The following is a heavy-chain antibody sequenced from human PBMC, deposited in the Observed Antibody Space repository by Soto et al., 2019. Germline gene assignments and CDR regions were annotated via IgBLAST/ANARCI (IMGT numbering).Heavy chain of an antibody. J-gene: IGHJ6*02. CDR3: ARQMGTTVTYYYYYGMDV. D-gene: IGHD4-4*01. CDR1: GGSISSSSYY. CDR2: IYYSGST. Sequence: QLQLQESGPGLVKPSETLSLTCTVSGGSISSSSYYWGWIRQPPGKGLEWIGRIYYSGSTYYNPSLKSRVTISVDTSKNQFSLKLSSVTAADTAVYYCARQMGTTVTYYYYYGMDVWGQGTTVTVSS. V-gene: IGHV4-39*01.